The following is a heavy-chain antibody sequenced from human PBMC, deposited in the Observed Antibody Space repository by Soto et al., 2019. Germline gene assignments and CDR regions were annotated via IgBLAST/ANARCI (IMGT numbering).Heavy chain of an antibody. Sequence: GGSLRLSCTASGFMFSLYNMNWVRQAPGKGLEWVSYISAGSSVIYYADSVKGRFTISRDNAKNSLYLQMTSLTADDTAVYYCATSRDSFDYWGQGALVTVSS. CDR3: ATSRDSFDY. V-gene: IGHV3-48*01. CDR2: ISAGSSVI. CDR1: GFMFSLYN. J-gene: IGHJ4*02.